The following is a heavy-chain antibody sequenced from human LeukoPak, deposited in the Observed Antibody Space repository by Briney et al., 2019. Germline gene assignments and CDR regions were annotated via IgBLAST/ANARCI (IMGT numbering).Heavy chain of an antibody. CDR3: ARDATLYNWNDAFLYSYYMYV. Sequence: SETLSLTCTVSGGSMSSHYWSWIRQPAGKGLEWIGHIYSSGSTDYNPSLKSRVTMSLDTSKNQFSLKLSSVTAADTAVYYCARDATLYNWNDAFLYSYYMYVWGKGTTVTVS. CDR1: GGSMSSHY. D-gene: IGHD1-1*01. CDR2: IYSSGST. J-gene: IGHJ6*03. V-gene: IGHV4-4*07.